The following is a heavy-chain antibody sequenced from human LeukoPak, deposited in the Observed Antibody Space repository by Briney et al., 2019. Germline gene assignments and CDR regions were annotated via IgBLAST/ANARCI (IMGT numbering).Heavy chain of an antibody. CDR3: AVFVDLVSTLDY. V-gene: IGHV3-74*01. J-gene: IGHJ4*02. CDR1: GFTFSTYW. CDR2: ISSDGSTT. Sequence: PGGSLRLPCAASGFTFSTYWVHWVCQAPGKGLGWVSRISSDGSTTNYADSVKGRFTISRDNAKNTVYLQMNSLRAEDTAVYYCAVFVDLVSTLDYWGQGTLVTVSP. D-gene: IGHD5/OR15-5a*01.